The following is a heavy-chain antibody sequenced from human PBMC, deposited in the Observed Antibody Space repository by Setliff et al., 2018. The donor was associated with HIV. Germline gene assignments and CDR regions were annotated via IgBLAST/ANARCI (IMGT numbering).Heavy chain of an antibody. J-gene: IGHJ4*02. CDR3: GRLETGPATSAYGPFNS. Sequence: SETLSLTCTVSDASISTSNFLWGWIRQSPGKGLEWIGSSYYSSRTYYNPSLKNRVTISADTSKSHLSLKLTSLTAADTAVYYCGRLETGPATSAYGPFNSWGQGKMVTVSS. D-gene: IGHD4-17*01. V-gene: IGHV4-39*02. CDR2: SYYSSRT. CDR1: DASISTSNFL.